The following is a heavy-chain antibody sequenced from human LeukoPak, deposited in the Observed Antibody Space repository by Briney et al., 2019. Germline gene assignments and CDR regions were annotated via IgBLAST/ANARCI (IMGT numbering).Heavy chain of an antibody. V-gene: IGHV4-34*01. CDR1: GDSPSGYY. J-gene: IGHJ4*02. CDR2: IKHSGST. D-gene: IGHD2-2*01. Sequence: PETLSLTCAVSGDSPSGYYSSWIPHPPGKGLEGSAQIKHSGSTNYNPPPRRRVAIPADTSKYQFSLKLSSVTAADTAGYYCARGYRYCSSTSCPPPQFDYWGQGTLVTVSS. CDR3: ARGYRYCSSTSCPPPQFDY.